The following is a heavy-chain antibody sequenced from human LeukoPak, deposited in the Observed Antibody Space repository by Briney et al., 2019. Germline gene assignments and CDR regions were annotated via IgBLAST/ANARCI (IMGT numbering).Heavy chain of an antibody. Sequence: ASVKVSCKASGYTFTRYAMNWLRQAPGQGLEWMGWINPNTGNPTYAQAFTGRFVFSLDTSVSTAYLQISSRNTEGTAVYYCAIDQPVAGVSNFDSWGQGTLVTVSS. CDR2: INPNTGNP. CDR1: GYTFTRYA. J-gene: IGHJ4*02. CDR3: AIDQPVAGVSNFDS. D-gene: IGHD6-19*01. V-gene: IGHV7-4-1*02.